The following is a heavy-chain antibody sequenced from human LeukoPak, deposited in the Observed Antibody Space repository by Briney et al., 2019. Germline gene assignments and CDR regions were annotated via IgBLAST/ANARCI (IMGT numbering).Heavy chain of an antibody. CDR3: ARRPDYYDSSGGHFDY. CDR2: ISWNSGSI. D-gene: IGHD3-22*01. CDR1: GFIFNNYA. Sequence: GGSLRLSCAGSGFIFNNYAMHWVRQPPGKGLEWVSGISWNSGSIDYADSVKGRFTISRDNAKNSLYLQMNSLRAEDTAVYYGARRPDYYDSSGGHFDYWGQGTLVTVSS. V-gene: IGHV3-9*01. J-gene: IGHJ4*02.